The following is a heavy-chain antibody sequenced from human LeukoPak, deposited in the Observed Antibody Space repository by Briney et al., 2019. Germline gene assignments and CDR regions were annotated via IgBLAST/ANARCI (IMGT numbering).Heavy chain of an antibody. J-gene: IGHJ4*02. CDR3: AKTRPLDSSSWSHGDY. V-gene: IGHV3-23*01. CDR2: ISGSGDST. D-gene: IGHD6-13*01. CDR1: GFTFSSYA. Sequence: GRSLRLSCAASGFTFSSYAMSWVRQAPGKGLEWVSAISGSGDSTYYGDSVKGRFTISRGNSKNTLYLQMNSLRAEDTAVYYCAKTRPLDSSSWSHGDYWGQGTLVTVSS.